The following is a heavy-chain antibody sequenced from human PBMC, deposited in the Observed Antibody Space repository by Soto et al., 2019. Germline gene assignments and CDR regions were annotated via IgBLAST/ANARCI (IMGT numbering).Heavy chain of an antibody. CDR1: GGTISSYY. CDR3: ARSPYYEFWRGYEAWFDP. CDR2: IYYSGST. D-gene: IGHD3-3*01. J-gene: IGHJ5*02. V-gene: IGHV4-59*01. Sequence: PSETLSLTCTVSGGTISSYYWSWIRQPPGKGLEWIGYIYYSGSTNYNPSLKSRVTISVDTSKNQFSRKLSSVTAADTAVYYCARSPYYEFWRGYEAWFDPWGQGSLVTVYS.